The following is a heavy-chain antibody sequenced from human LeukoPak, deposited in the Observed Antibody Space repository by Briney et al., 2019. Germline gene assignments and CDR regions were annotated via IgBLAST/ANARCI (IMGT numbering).Heavy chain of an antibody. V-gene: IGHV2-70*11. D-gene: IGHD3-10*01. J-gene: IGHJ4*02. CDR3: ARTMVRGVITIDY. CDR1: GFSLSTSGMC. CDR2: IDWDDDK. Sequence: SGPALVKPTQTLILTCTFSGFSLSTSGMCVTWIRQPPGKALEWLARIDWDDDKYYSTSLKTRLTISKDTSKNLVVLTMTNMDPVDTATYYCARTMVRGVITIDYWGQGTLVTVSS.